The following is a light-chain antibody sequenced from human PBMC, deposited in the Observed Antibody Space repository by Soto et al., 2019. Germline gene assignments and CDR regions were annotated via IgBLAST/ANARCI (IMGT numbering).Light chain of an antibody. J-gene: IGKJ5*01. CDR3: QQYGSSPIT. CDR1: QSVSSSS. V-gene: IGKV3-20*01. Sequence: EIAVTQSPGTLSLSPGERATLSCRASQSVSSSSLAWYQQQPGQAPRLLIYGASSRATGIPDRFSGSGSGTDFTLTISRLEPEDFAVYYCQQYGSSPITFGQGTRLDIK. CDR2: GAS.